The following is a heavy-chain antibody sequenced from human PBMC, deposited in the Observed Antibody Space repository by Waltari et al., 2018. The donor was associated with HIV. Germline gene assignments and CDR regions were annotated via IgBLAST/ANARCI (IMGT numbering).Heavy chain of an antibody. CDR2: INQAGTER. CDR1: GFTFSFYW. CDR3: ATTHGSGDYDNDFDY. V-gene: IGHV3-7*01. D-gene: IGHD3-10*01. Sequence: EVRLVESGGGWVQPGGSLTLTCETSGFTFSFYWLSWVRQAPGKGLEGVANINQAGTERHYVDSVRGRFTISRDNGKRSSFLQMNSLTVEDTAVYYCATTHGSGDYDNDFDYWGQGTLV. J-gene: IGHJ4*02.